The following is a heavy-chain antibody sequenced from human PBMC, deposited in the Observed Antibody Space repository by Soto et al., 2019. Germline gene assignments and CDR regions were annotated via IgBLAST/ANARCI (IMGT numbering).Heavy chain of an antibody. CDR2: ISGSGGST. J-gene: IGHJ6*02. CDR3: ASGTHYYYYYGMDV. CDR1: GFTFSSYA. Sequence: GGSLRLSCAASGFTFSSYAMSWVRQAPGKGLEWVSAISGSGGSTYYADSVKGRFTISRDNSKNTLYLQMNSLRAEDTAVYYCASGTHYYYYYGMDVWGQGTTVTVSS. V-gene: IGHV3-23*01. D-gene: IGHD1-1*01.